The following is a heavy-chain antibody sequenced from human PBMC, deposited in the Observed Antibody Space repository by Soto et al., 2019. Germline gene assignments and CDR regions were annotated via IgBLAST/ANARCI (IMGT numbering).Heavy chain of an antibody. J-gene: IGHJ4*02. D-gene: IGHD3-16*01. CDR1: GGSFRGYF. V-gene: IGHV4-34*01. CDR3: QGGDF. CDR2: INDSGST. Sequence: PSETLSLTCAVSGGSFRGYFWSWTRQSPDKGLEWIGEINDSGSTYYNPSFKSRLTISVDTSKSQISLTLTSVTAADSAVYYCQGGDFWGQGTRVTVSS.